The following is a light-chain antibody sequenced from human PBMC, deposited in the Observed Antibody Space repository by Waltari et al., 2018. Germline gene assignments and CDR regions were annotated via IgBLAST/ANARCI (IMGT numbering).Light chain of an antibody. Sequence: DIQITQSPFTLSASVGDRVTITCRESQSITNWLAWYHQKPGKAPKLLIYRASNLESGVPSRFSGSGSGTEFTLTISSLQPDDFATYYCQQYDNYWTFGQGTKVEIK. CDR3: QQYDNYWT. CDR2: RAS. CDR1: QSITNW. J-gene: IGKJ1*01. V-gene: IGKV1-5*03.